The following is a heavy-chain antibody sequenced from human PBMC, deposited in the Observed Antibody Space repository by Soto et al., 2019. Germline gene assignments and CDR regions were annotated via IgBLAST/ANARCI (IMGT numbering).Heavy chain of an antibody. V-gene: IGHV3-30*03. CDR1: GFTFSSYG. D-gene: IGHD6-13*01. CDR3: ARPIAAAGKYYFDY. CDR2: ISYDGSNK. J-gene: IGHJ4*02. Sequence: ESGGGVVQPGRSLRLSCAACGFTFSSYGMHWFRRAPGKGLEWVAVISYDGSNKYYADSVKGRFTISRDNSKNTLYLQMTSLRAEDTAVYYCARPIAAAGKYYFDYWGQGTLVTVSS.